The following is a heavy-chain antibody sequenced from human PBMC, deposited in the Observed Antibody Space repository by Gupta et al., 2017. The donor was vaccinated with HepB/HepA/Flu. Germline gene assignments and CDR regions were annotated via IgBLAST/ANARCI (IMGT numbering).Heavy chain of an antibody. V-gene: IGHV3-7*01. CDR2: IKQDGSEK. CDR1: GFTFSNYW. J-gene: IGHJ4*02. CDR3: AGHDY. Sequence: EVQLVESGVGLVQPGESLRLSCAASGFTFSNYWMTWVRQAPGKGLEWVANIKQDGSEKYYVDSVKGRFTISRDNAKNSLYLQMNSLRAEDTAMYYCAGHDYWGQGTLVTVSS.